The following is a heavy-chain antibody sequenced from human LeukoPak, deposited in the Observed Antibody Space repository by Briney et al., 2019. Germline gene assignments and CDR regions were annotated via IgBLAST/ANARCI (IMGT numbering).Heavy chain of an antibody. Sequence: PSETLSLTCTVSGASISSYYWTWIRQPPGKGLEWIGYMHYSGGTNYSPTLKSRITISADTSKNEFSLKLTSVTAADTAVYYCARHTGRGYFDYWGQGTPVTVSS. CDR1: GASISSYY. D-gene: IGHD1-1*01. CDR2: MHYSGGT. V-gene: IGHV4-59*08. CDR3: ARHTGRGYFDY. J-gene: IGHJ4*02.